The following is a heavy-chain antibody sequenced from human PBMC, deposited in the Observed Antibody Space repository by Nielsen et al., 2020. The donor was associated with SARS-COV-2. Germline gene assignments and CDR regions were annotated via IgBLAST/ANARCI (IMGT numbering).Heavy chain of an antibody. CDR2: ISPDGTMT. CDR1: GFTFSDHW. V-gene: IGHV3-74*03. J-gene: IGHJ4*02. D-gene: IGHD3-9*01. CDR3: TKDFDWQWGY. Sequence: GESLKIFCEASGFTFSDHWMHWVRQAPGKGLLWVSRISPDGTMTMYADSVRGRLTISRDNAKKTVYLQMHSLTVEDTAVYYCTKDFDWQWGYWGQGALVTVSS.